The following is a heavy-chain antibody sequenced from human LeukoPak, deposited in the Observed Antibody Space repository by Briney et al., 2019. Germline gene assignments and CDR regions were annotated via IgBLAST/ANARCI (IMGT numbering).Heavy chain of an antibody. Sequence: GGSLRLSCAASGFTFSSYSMNWVRQAPGKGLEWVSYISSSSSTIYYADSVKGRFTISRDNAKNSLYLQMNSLRAEDTAVYYCAREDYGSSTHQTDSHRFYYYYYMDVWGKGTTVTVSS. V-gene: IGHV3-48*01. CDR1: GFTFSSYS. CDR3: AREDYGSSTHQTDSHRFYYYYYMDV. D-gene: IGHD2-2*01. J-gene: IGHJ6*03. CDR2: ISSSSSTI.